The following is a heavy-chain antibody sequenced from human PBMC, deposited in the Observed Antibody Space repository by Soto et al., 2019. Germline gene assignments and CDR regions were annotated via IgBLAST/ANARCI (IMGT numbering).Heavy chain of an antibody. D-gene: IGHD2-2*01. CDR1: GFTVSNTY. J-gene: IGHJ5*02. Sequence: VGSLRLSCAASGFTVSNTYMTWVRQPPGKGLECVSVIYTAGGTNYADSVKGRFIISRDNSKNTLYLQMNSLRAEDTAVYYCARALPVAKGGFDPWGQGTLVTVSS. CDR2: IYTAGGT. CDR3: ARALPVAKGGFDP. V-gene: IGHV3-53*01.